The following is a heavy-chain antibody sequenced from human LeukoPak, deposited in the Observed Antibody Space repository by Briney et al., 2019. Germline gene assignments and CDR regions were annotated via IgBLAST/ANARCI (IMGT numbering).Heavy chain of an antibody. D-gene: IGHD3-9*01. J-gene: IGHJ6*04. CDR3: AKDLRYYDILTGYHYYYYGMDV. CDR2: ITWDGGST. Sequence: GGSLRLSCAASGFTFDDYAMHWVRQAPGKGLEWVSLITWDGGSTYYADSAKGRFTISRDNSKNSLYLQMNSLRAEDTALYYCAKDLRYYDILTGYHYYYYGMDVWGKGTTVTVSS. CDR1: GFTFDDYA. V-gene: IGHV3-43D*04.